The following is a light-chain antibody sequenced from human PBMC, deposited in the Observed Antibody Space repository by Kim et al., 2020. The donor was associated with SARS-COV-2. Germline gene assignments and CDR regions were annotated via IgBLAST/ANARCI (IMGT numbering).Light chain of an antibody. CDR3: QYYDRSLST. J-gene: IGKJ2*01. CDR1: QSVTNNY. V-gene: IGKV3-20*01. CDR2: GVS. Sequence: EIVLTQSPGTLSLSPGERATLSCRASQSVTNNYLAWYQHKPGQAPRLLIYGVSKRATGIPDRFSGSGSGTDFTLTISRLEPEDVVVYYCQYYDRSLSTFGQGTKLEI.